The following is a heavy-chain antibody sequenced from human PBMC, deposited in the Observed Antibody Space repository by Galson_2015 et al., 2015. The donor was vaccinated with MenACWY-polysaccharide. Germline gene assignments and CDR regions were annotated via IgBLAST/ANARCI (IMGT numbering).Heavy chain of an antibody. V-gene: IGHV3-74*01. CDR3: ATLGGDGWPDY. J-gene: IGHJ4*02. CDR1: GSAYSTYW. Sequence: SLRISCEASGSAYSTYWMHWVRQSPGRGLVWVSHINSDGSTINYADSVKGRFTASRDNAKNTLYLQMNSLRGEDTAVYYCATLGGDGWPDYWGQGTLVTVSS. D-gene: IGHD5-24*01. CDR2: INSDGSTI.